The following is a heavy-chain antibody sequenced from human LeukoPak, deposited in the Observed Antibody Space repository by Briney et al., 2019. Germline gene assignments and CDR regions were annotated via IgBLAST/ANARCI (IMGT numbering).Heavy chain of an antibody. V-gene: IGHV4-59*01. CDR3: ARVQAYGGKGYFDY. J-gene: IGHJ4*02. Sequence: PSETLSLTCTVSGGSISSYYWSWIRQPPGKGLEWIGYIYYSGSTNYNPSLKSRVTISVDTSKNQFTLKLSSVTAADTAVYYCARVQAYGGKGYFDYWGQGTLVTVSS. CDR1: GGSISSYY. CDR2: IYYSGST. D-gene: IGHD4-23*01.